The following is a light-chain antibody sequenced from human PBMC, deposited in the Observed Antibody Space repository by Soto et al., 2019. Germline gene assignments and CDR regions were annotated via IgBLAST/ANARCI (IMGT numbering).Light chain of an antibody. CDR3: HQRQYWPPIT. CDR2: DAS. CDR1: QSISSTY. J-gene: IGKJ5*01. Sequence: EIVLTQSPGTLSLSPGERATLSCRASQSISSTYLTWYHQRPGQAPRLLISDASNRATGIPARFSGSGSGTDFTLTINSLEPEDFAVYYCHQRQYWPPITFGQGTRLEIK. V-gene: IGKV3-11*01.